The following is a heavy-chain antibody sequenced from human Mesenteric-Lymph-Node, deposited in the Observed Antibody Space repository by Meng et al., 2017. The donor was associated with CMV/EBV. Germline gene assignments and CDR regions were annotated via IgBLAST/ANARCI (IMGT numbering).Heavy chain of an antibody. CDR1: VGSISSGGYY. V-gene: IGHV4-31*02. Sequence: SVGSISSGGYYWSWLRQHPGKGLEWIGYIYYSGSTYYNPSLKSRVTISVDTSKDQFSLKLGSVTAADTAVYYCARVVPAATPTWFDPWGQGTLVTVSS. CDR3: ARVVPAATPTWFDP. J-gene: IGHJ5*02. CDR2: IYYSGST. D-gene: IGHD2-2*01.